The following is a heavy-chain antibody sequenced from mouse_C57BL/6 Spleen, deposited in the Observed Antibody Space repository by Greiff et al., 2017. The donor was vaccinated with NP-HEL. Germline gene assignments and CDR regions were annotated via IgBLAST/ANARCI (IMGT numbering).Heavy chain of an antibody. CDR3: GGGGNYDAMDD. CDR1: GYAFSSYW. CDR2: IYPGDGDT. V-gene: IGHV1-80*01. Sequence: VQLQQSGAELVKPGASVKISCKASGYAFSSYWMNWVKQRPGKGLEWIGQIYPGDGDTNYNGKFKGKATLTADKSSSTAYMQLSSLTSEDSAVYFCGGGGNYDAMDDWGQGTSVTVSS. J-gene: IGHJ4*01. D-gene: IGHD1-1*02.